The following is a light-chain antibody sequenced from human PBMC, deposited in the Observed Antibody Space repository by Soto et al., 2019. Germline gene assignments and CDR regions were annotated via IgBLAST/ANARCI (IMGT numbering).Light chain of an antibody. Sequence: EIVLTQSPATLSLSPGERAPLSCRASQSVSSYLAWYQQKPGQAPRLLIYGASSRATGIPDRFSGSGSGTDFTLTISRLEPEDFALYYCHQYGSSITFGQGTRLEIK. V-gene: IGKV3-20*01. CDR1: QSVSSY. CDR2: GAS. CDR3: HQYGSSIT. J-gene: IGKJ5*01.